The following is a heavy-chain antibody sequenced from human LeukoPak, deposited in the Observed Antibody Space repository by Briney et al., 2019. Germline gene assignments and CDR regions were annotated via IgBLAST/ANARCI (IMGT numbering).Heavy chain of an antibody. CDR3: ARGDIVVDNYYYMDV. Sequence: GSSVKVSCKASGGTFSSYAISWVRQAPGQGLEWMGGIIPIFGTANYAQKFQGRVTITADESTSTAYMELSSLRSEDTAMYYCARGDIVVDNYYYMDVWGKGTTVTVSS. J-gene: IGHJ6*03. CDR2: IIPIFGTA. V-gene: IGHV1-69*01. D-gene: IGHD2-2*01. CDR1: GGTFSSYA.